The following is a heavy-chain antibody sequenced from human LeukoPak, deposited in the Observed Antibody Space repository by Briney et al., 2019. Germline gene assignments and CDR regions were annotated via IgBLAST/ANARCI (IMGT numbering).Heavy chain of an antibody. CDR3: AKDVSNSGWTS. CDR1: GFTFDDYA. CDR2: ITGDGARA. J-gene: IGHJ4*02. Sequence: GGSLRLSFAASGFTFDDYATHWVRQSPGKGLEWVCFITGDGARAYYADSVKGRFTISRDNAKNSVFLQMNSLGSEDTALYYCAKDVSNSGWTSWGQGTLVTVSS. V-gene: IGHV3-43*02. D-gene: IGHD6-19*01.